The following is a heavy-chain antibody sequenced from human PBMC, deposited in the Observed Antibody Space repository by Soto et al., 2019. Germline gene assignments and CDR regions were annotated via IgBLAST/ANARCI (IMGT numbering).Heavy chain of an antibody. Sequence: SVKVSPKASGSTFPSYYIHWLRQVPGQARDWMGIINPNGGSTSYAQKFQGRVTMTRKTSTTTVYREVSSLTSEDTALYYSARDGSGSYLWFLSWGQGALVTISS. D-gene: IGHD1-26*01. CDR3: ARDGSGSYLWFLS. CDR2: INPNGGST. V-gene: IGHV1-46*01. J-gene: IGHJ5*02. CDR1: GSTFPSYY.